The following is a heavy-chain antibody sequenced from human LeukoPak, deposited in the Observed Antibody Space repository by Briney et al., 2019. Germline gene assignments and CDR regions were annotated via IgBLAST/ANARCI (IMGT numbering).Heavy chain of an antibody. D-gene: IGHD2-2*01. Sequence: PSETLSLTCTVSGDSISSGPYYWGWIRQPPGKGLEWIGNIYYGENTYYNPSLKSRVTISIDTSNNQFYLKLISLTAADTAVYYCARQRGYCSGTSCYAWFDPWAQGTLVTV. J-gene: IGHJ5*02. CDR1: GDSISSGPYY. V-gene: IGHV4-39*01. CDR3: ARQRGYCSGTSCYAWFDP. CDR2: IYYGENT.